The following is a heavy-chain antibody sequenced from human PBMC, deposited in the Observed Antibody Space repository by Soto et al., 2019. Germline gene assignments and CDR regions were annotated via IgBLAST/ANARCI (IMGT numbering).Heavy chain of an antibody. V-gene: IGHV3-53*02. D-gene: IGHD6-19*01. CDR3: SVSECGWLNFDY. CDR1: GFTVSDTY. J-gene: IGHJ4*02. Sequence: EVRLVETGGGLIQPGGSLRLSCAASGFTVSDTYMNWVRQAPGKGLECVSVIYSGSATYYADPVKGRFTLSRDNSKNTVVPQLSSLRVDDTSAYYWSVSECGWLNFDYWGQGIPVAVS. CDR2: IYSGSAT.